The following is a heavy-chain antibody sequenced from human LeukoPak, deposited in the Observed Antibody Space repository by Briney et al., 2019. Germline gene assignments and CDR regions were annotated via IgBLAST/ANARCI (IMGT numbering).Heavy chain of an antibody. J-gene: IGHJ6*04. CDR2: ISSSSSTI. CDR3: AELGITMIGGV. CDR1: GFTFSSYS. V-gene: IGHV3-48*04. D-gene: IGHD3-10*02. Sequence: GSLRLSCAASGFTFSSYSMNWVRQAPRKGLEWVSYISSSSSTIYYADSVKGRFTISRDNAKNSLYLQMNSLRAEDTAVYYCAELGITMIGGVWGKGTTVTISS.